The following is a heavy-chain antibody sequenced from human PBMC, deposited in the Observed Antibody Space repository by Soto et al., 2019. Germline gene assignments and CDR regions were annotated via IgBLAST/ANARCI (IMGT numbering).Heavy chain of an antibody. CDR1: GYTFTSYD. CDR3: ARSRSIFGVVRKYYFDY. Sequence: ASVKVSCKASGYTFTSYDINWVRQATGQELEWMGWMNPNSGNTGYAQKFQGRVTMTRNTSISTAYMELSSLRSEDTAVYYCARSRSIFGVVRKYYFDYWGQGTLVTVSS. J-gene: IGHJ4*02. V-gene: IGHV1-8*01. D-gene: IGHD3-3*01. CDR2: MNPNSGNT.